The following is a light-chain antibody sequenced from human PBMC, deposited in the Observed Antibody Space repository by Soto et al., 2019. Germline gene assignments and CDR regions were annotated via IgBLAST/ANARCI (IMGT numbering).Light chain of an antibody. V-gene: IGLV2-14*01. Sequence: QSALAQPASVSWSPGQSITISCTGTSSDVGGYIYVSWYQQHPGKAPKLMIYDVSNRPSGVSNRFSGSKSGNTASLTISGLQAEEEADYYCVSYTTSTYYVFGTGTKVTVL. J-gene: IGLJ1*01. CDR2: DVS. CDR1: SSDVGGYIY. CDR3: VSYTTSTYYV.